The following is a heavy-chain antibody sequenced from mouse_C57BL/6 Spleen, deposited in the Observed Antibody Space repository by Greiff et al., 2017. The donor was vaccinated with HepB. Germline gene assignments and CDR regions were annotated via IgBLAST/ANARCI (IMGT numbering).Heavy chain of an antibody. Sequence: EVQLQQSGAELVRPGASVKLSCTASGFNIKDDYMHWVKQRPEQGLEWIGWIDPENGDTEYASKFQGKATITADTSSNTAYLQLSSLTSEDTAVYYCAKGFYYYGSSYVGNYWGQGTTLTVSS. CDR2: IDPENGDT. J-gene: IGHJ2*01. D-gene: IGHD1-1*01. CDR3: AKGFYYYGSSYVGNY. V-gene: IGHV14-4*01. CDR1: GFNIKDDY.